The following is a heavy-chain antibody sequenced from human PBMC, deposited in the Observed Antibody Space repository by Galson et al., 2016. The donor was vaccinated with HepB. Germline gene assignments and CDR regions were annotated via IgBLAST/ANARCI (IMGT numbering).Heavy chain of an antibody. CDR1: GYTFINNY. CDR2: VNPSGGSA. J-gene: IGHJ4*02. D-gene: IGHD6-6*01. V-gene: IGHV1-46*01. Sequence: SVKVSCKASGYTFINNYIHWVRQAPGKGLEWMGIVNPSGGSATYAQSFEGRVTMTRDSSTSTVFMDLSSLTSEDTAIYYCARGVYASFLGGLDYWGQGTLVTVSS. CDR3: ARGVYASFLGGLDY.